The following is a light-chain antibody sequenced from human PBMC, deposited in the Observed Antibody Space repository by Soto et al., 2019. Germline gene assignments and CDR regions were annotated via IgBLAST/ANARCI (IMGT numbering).Light chain of an antibody. CDR3: QQYGVSPRT. Sequence: IQMTQSPSSLSASVGYRVTITCRASQGIGSDVGWYQQKPGKAPSLLIYDASILQSGVPSRFSGSASGTDFTLTISSRRPEDLALYYCQQYGVSPRTFGQGTKVDIK. J-gene: IGKJ1*01. V-gene: IGKV1-6*01. CDR2: DAS. CDR1: QGIGSD.